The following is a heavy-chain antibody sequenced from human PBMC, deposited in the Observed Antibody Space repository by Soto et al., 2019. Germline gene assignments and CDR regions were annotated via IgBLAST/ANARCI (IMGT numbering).Heavy chain of an antibody. CDR2: ISAYNGNT. CDR1: GGTFSSYT. V-gene: IGHV1-18*01. J-gene: IGHJ4*02. D-gene: IGHD3-22*01. CDR3: ARDVYYDSSGLELFDDY. Sequence: ASVKVSCKASGGTFSSYTISWVRQAPGQGLEWMGRISAYNGNTNYAQKLQGRVTMTTDTSTSTAYMELRSLRSDDTAVYYCARDVYYDSSGLELFDDYWGQGTLVTVSS.